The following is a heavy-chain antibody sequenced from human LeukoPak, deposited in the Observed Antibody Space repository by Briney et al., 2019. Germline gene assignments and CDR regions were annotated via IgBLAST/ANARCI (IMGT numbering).Heavy chain of an antibody. CDR2: INPNSGGT. D-gene: IGHD4-17*01. CDR3: ARDYPLAYGVAGEASSDY. J-gene: IGHJ4*02. Sequence: ASVKVSCKASGYTFTGYYMHWVRQAPGQGLEWMGWINPNSGGTNYAQKFQGRVTMTRDTSISTAYMELSRLRSDDTAVYYCARDYPLAYGVAGEASSDYWGQGTLVTVSS. V-gene: IGHV1-2*02. CDR1: GYTFTGYY.